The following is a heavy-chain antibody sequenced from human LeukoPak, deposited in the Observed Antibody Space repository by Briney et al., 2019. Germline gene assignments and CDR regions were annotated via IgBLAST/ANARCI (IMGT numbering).Heavy chain of an antibody. Sequence: SVTVSCKASGGTFSSYAISWVRQAPGQGLEWMGGIIPIFGTANYAQKFQGRVTITADESTSTAYMELSSLRSEDTAVYYCARDPSLYGGNAGGDYWGQGTLVTVSS. J-gene: IGHJ4*02. V-gene: IGHV1-69*13. CDR2: IIPIFGTA. CDR3: ARDPSLYGGNAGGDY. CDR1: GGTFSSYA. D-gene: IGHD4-23*01.